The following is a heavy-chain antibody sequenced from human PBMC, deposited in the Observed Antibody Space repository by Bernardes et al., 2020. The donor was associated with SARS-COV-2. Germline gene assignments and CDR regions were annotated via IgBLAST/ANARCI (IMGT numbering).Heavy chain of an antibody. J-gene: IGHJ4*02. CDR2: ISGKKRNP. CDR3: GRDRGQRDLTYLAY. CDR1: GYTFTSDG. D-gene: IGHD6-25*01. Sequence: ASVKVSCKASGYTFTSDGISWVRQAPGQGLEWVGGISGKKRNPNYAQKFQGRVTMTADTSTSTAYMELMDLRSDDTAVYFCGRDRGQRDLTYLAYWGQGTLVTVSS. V-gene: IGHV1-18*04.